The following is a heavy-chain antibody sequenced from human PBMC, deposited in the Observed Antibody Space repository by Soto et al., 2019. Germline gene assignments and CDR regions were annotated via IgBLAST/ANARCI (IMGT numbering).Heavy chain of an antibody. CDR3: ARDLVVVAATPTGYFDY. J-gene: IGHJ4*02. CDR2: INAGNGNT. V-gene: IGHV1-3*01. CDR1: EYTFTSYA. Sequence: ASVKVSCKASEYTFTSYAMHWVRQAPGQRLEWMGWINAGNGNTKYSQKFQGRVTITRDTSASTAYMELSSLRSEDTAVYYCARDLVVVAATPTGYFDYWGQGTLVTVSS. D-gene: IGHD2-15*01.